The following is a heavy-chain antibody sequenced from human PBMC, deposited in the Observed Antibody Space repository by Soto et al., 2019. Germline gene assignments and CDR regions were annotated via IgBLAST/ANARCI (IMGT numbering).Heavy chain of an antibody. CDR2: ISSAGSNR. CDR3: AREAESVVGASYYYFYGMDV. CDR1: GFTFSNYA. Sequence: QVQLVESGGGVVQPGRSLRLSCAASGFTFSNYAIHWVRQAPGKGLEWLALISSAGSNRYYADSVMGRFAISRDNSKSTSYLKMNSLRTEDTAVYFCAREAESVVGASYYYFYGMDVWGQGTTVTVSS. J-gene: IGHJ6*02. V-gene: IGHV3-30*09. D-gene: IGHD1-26*01.